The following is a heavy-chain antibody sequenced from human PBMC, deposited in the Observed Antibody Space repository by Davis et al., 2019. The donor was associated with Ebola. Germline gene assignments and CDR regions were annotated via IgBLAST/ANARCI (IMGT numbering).Heavy chain of an antibody. D-gene: IGHD6-13*01. CDR1: GYTFTSYG. CDR3: ARGRGRSSSWFLPDHDY. V-gene: IGHV1-18*01. J-gene: IGHJ4*02. Sequence: ASVKVSCKASGYTFTSYGISWVRHAPGQGLEWMGWISAYNGNTNYAQKFQGRVTITRDTSASTAYMELSSLRSEDTAVYYCARGRGRSSSWFLPDHDYWGQGTLVTVSS. CDR2: ISAYNGNT.